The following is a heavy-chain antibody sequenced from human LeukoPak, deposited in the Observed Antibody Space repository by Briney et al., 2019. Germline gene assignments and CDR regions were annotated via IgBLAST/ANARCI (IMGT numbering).Heavy chain of an antibody. V-gene: IGHV5-51*01. CDR1: GYSFTSYW. Sequence: GESLKISCKGSGYSFTSYWIGWVRQMPGKGLEWMGIIYPGDSDTRYSPSFQGQVTISADKSISTAYLQWSSLKASDTAMYYCAGLSYSYGSIYYGMDVWGQGTTVTVSS. D-gene: IGHD5-18*01. CDR2: IYPGDSDT. CDR3: AGLSYSYGSIYYGMDV. J-gene: IGHJ6*02.